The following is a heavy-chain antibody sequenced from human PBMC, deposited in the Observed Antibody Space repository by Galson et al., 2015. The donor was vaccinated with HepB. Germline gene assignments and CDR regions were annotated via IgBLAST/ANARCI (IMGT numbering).Heavy chain of an antibody. CDR2: ISGSSTYI. Sequence: SLRLSCAASGFPFSSCTMGWVRQAPGKGLEWVSSISGSSTYIYYADSVEGRFTISRDNTKNSLYLQLNSLRAGDTALYFCATETGAVAGQGFWGQGTLVTVSS. V-gene: IGHV3-21*01. D-gene: IGHD6-19*01. J-gene: IGHJ4*02. CDR1: GFPFSSCT. CDR3: ATETGAVAGQGF.